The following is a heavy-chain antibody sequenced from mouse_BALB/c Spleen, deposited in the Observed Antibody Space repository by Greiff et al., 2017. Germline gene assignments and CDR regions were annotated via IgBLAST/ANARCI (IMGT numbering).Heavy chain of an antibody. CDR1: GYTFTSYY. CDR3: ARSRATVVATDY. Sequence: VQLQQSGPELVKPGASVRISCKASGYTFTSYYIHWVKQRPGQGLEWIGWIYPGNVNTKYNEKFKGKATLTADKSSSTAYMQLSSLTSEDSAVYFCARSRATVVATDYWGQGTTLTVSS. V-gene: IGHV1S56*01. J-gene: IGHJ2*01. CDR2: IYPGNVNT. D-gene: IGHD1-1*01.